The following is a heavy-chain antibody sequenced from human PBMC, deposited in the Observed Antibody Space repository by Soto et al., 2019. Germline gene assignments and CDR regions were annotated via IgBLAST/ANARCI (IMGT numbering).Heavy chain of an antibody. J-gene: IGHJ6*02. CDR2: TRDKPNHYTT. V-gene: IGHV3-72*01. Sequence: PGGSLRLSCVASGFTLSDYYVDWVRQAPGKGLEWVGRTRDKPNHYTTEYAASVEGRFTISRDESNNSLYLQLNSLNTEDTAVYYWGRGGYRHYSAYYYYALDVWGQGTTVTVSS. CDR3: GRGGYRHYSAYYYYALDV. CDR1: GFTLSDYY. D-gene: IGHD4-4*01.